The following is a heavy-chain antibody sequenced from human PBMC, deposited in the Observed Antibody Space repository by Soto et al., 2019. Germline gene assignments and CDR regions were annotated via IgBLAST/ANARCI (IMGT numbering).Heavy chain of an antibody. D-gene: IGHD2-15*01. J-gene: IGHJ4*02. Sequence: EVQLVESGGSLVQPGGSLRLSCAASGFTFSSNWMHWVRQAPGKGLVWVSSIDSDGSSTSYADSVKGRFTISRDNAKNTLYLQMNSLRAEDTAVYYCVRTSLVVAAATLEDYWGQGTLVTVSS. CDR1: GFTFSSNW. CDR3: VRTSLVVAAATLEDY. CDR2: IDSDGSST. V-gene: IGHV3-74*01.